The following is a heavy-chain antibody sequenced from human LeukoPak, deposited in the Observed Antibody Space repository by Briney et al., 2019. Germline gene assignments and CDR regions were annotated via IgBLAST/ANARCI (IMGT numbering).Heavy chain of an antibody. J-gene: IGHJ3*02. CDR3: ARQKIVPAAMPGDAFDI. CDR2: INWNGGST. Sequence: GGSLRLSCAASGFTFDDYGMSWVRQAPGKGLEWVSGINWNGGSTGYADSVKGRFTISRDNAKNSLYLQMNSLRAEDTAVYYCARQKIVPAAMPGDAFDIWGQGTMVTVSS. CDR1: GFTFDDYG. V-gene: IGHV3-20*04. D-gene: IGHD2-2*01.